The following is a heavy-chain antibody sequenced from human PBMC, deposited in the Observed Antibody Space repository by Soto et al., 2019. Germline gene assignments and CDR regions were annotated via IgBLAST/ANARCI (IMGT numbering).Heavy chain of an antibody. V-gene: IGHV1-69*13. CDR3: ARGGGSYYGYNWFDP. D-gene: IGHD1-26*01. CDR2: IIPIFGTA. CDR1: GGTFSSYA. J-gene: IGHJ5*02. Sequence: SVKVSCKASGGTFSSYAISWVRQAPGQGLEWMGGIIPIFGTANYAQKFQGRVAITADESTSTAYMELSSLRSEDTAVYYCARGGGSYYGYNWFDPWGQGTLVTVSS.